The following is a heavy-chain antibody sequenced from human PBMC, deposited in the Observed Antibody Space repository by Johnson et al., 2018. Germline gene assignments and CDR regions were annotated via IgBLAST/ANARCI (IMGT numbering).Heavy chain of an antibody. CDR1: GFTFSVYA. D-gene: IGHD3-22*01. CDR2: ISGSGDDA. CDR3: AKGLHYYDTSGPLSDFYYMDV. J-gene: IGHJ6*03. V-gene: IGHV3-23*04. Sequence: VQLVQSGGGLVQSGGSLRLSCVASGFTFSVYAMGWVRQAPGKGPEWVSSISGSGDDAYYAESVKGRFPSSRDNSKKTLYLQMHSLRVEDTAVYYCAKGLHYYDTSGPLSDFYYMDVWGKGTTVTVSS.